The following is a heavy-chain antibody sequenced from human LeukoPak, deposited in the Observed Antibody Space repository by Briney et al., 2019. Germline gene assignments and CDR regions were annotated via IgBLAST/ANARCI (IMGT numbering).Heavy chain of an antibody. D-gene: IGHD3-22*01. CDR2: ISGSGGST. CDR3: AKDLDYYDA. Sequence: GGSLRLSCAASGFPFSGFGMHWVRQAPGKGLVWVSDISGSGGSTSYADSVKGRFTISRDNSKNTLYLQMHSLRAEDTAVYYCAKDLDYYDAWGQGTLVTVSS. J-gene: IGHJ5*02. V-gene: IGHV3-23*01. CDR1: GFPFSGFG.